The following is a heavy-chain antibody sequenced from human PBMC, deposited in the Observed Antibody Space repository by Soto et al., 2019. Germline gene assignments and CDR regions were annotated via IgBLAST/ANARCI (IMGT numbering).Heavy chain of an antibody. V-gene: IGHV1-2*02. D-gene: IGHD2-2*01. CDR1: GYTFTGYY. Sequence: GASVKVSCKASGYTFTGYYMHWVRQAPGQGLEWMGWINPNSGGTNYAQKFQGRVTMTRDTSISTAYMELSRLRSDDTAVYYCARVVPAAIGRVNNWFDPWGQGTLVTV. CDR3: ARVVPAAIGRVNNWFDP. J-gene: IGHJ5*02. CDR2: INPNSGGT.